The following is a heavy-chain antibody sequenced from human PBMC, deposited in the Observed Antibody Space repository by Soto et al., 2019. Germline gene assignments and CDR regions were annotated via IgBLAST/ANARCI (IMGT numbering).Heavy chain of an antibody. CDR1: GGTFSSYA. CDR2: LIPIFGTA. CDR3: ARDPFSVVVITPYYYYGMDV. V-gene: IGHV1-69*13. Sequence: SVKVSCKASGGTFSSYAISWVRQAPGQGLEWMGGLIPIFGTANYAQKFQGRVTITADESTSTAYMELSSLRSEDTAVYYWARDPFSVVVITPYYYYGMDVWGQGTTVTVSS. D-gene: IGHD3-22*01. J-gene: IGHJ6*02.